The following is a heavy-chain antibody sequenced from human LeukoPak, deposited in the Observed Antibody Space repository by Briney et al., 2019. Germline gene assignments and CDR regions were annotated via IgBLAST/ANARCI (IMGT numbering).Heavy chain of an antibody. D-gene: IGHD4-17*01. CDR3: AGVASYGDRSFDY. J-gene: IGHJ4*02. Sequence: GGSLRLSCAAPGFTFSGYGMHWVRQAPGKGLEWVAVMWYDGSNKYYADSVKGRFTISRDNSKNTLYLQMNSLRAEDTALYYCAGVASYGDRSFDYWGQGTLVTVS. CDR2: MWYDGSNK. V-gene: IGHV3-33*01. CDR1: GFTFSGYG.